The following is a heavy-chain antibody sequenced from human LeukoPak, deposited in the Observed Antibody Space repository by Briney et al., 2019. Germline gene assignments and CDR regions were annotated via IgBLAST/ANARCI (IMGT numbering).Heavy chain of an antibody. D-gene: IGHD5-12*01. CDR2: IYPGDSDT. Sequence: GESLKISCKGSGYSVTNYWIGWVRQMPGKGLEWMGIIYPGDSDTTYSPSFQGQVTISADKSISAAYLQWSSLKASDTAMYYCARRGNSAYAYWGQGTLVTVSS. J-gene: IGHJ4*02. CDR1: GYSVTNYW. CDR3: ARRGNSAYAY. V-gene: IGHV5-51*01.